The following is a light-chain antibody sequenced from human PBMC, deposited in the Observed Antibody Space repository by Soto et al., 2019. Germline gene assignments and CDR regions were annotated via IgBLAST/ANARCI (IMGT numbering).Light chain of an antibody. CDR2: DDS. CDR1: NIETKG. V-gene: IGLV3-21*02. J-gene: IGLJ2*01. Sequence: SYELTQPPSVSVAPGQTARITCGGSNIETKGVHWYQQKPGQAPVMVVYDDSDRPSGIPERFSGSNSGNTATLTISMVEAGDEADYFCQVWDPSDPYVVFGGGTKLTVL. CDR3: QVWDPSDPYVV.